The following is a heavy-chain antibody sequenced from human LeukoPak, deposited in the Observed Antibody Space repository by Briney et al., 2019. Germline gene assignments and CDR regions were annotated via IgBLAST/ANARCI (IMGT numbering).Heavy chain of an antibody. CDR3: AKDRRGSSWFDY. Sequence: GGSLRLSCAASGFTFSSYAMSWVRQAPGKGLEWVSAISGSGGSTYYADSMKGRFTISRDNSKNTLYLQMNSLRAEDTAVYYCAKDRRGSSWFDYWGQGTLVAVSS. D-gene: IGHD6-13*01. J-gene: IGHJ4*02. V-gene: IGHV3-23*01. CDR2: ISGSGGST. CDR1: GFTFSSYA.